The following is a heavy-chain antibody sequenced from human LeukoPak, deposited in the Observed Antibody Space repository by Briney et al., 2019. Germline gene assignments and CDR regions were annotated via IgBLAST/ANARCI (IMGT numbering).Heavy chain of an antibody. D-gene: IGHD3-10*02. CDR1: GFTFSSYG. V-gene: IGHV3-33*01. Sequence: AGGSLRLSCAASGFTFSSYGMHWVRQAPGKGLEWVAVIWYDGSNKYYADSVKGRFTISRDNSKNTLYLQMNSLRAEDTAVYYCARFVRGVKGLDYWAREPWSPSPQ. J-gene: IGHJ4*02. CDR2: IWYDGSNK. CDR3: ARFVRGVKGLDY.